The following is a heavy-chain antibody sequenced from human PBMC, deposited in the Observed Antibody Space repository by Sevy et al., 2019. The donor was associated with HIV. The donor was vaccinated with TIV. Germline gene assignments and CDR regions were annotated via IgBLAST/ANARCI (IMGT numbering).Heavy chain of an antibody. CDR1: GFTFDDYA. V-gene: IGHV3-9*01. Sequence: GGSLRLSCAASGFTFDDYAMHWVRQAPGKDLEWVSGISWHSANIGYADSVKGRFTISRDNAKNSLYLQMNSLRAEDTALYYCAKAENRPYSSGWYDYWGQGTLVTVSS. CDR3: AKAENRPYSSGWYDY. J-gene: IGHJ4*02. CDR2: ISWHSANI. D-gene: IGHD6-19*01.